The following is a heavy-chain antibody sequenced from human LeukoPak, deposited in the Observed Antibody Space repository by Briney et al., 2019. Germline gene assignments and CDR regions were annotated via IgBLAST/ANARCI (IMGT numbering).Heavy chain of an antibody. CDR1: GFLVSSNY. J-gene: IGHJ6*02. V-gene: IGHV3-53*01. Sequence: PGGSLRLSWAAPGFLVSSNYMSWVRQAPGKGLEWVLVIYSDVSTYYIDSVKGRLTISRDKSKNKLYLQMNSLRVEDTAMYYCARIHCDYAYWVDVWGHGTTVTVSS. CDR3: ARIHCDYAYWVDV. D-gene: IGHD4-17*01. CDR2: IYSDVST.